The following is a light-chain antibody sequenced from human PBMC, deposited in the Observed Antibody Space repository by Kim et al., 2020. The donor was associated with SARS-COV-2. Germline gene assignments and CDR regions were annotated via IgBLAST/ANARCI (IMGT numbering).Light chain of an antibody. CDR1: TSAVGAYNY. CDR3: SSYATTRSYV. Sequence: GQSITTSCTGTTSAVGAYNYVSWYQHHPGKAPKLMIFDVNNRPSGLSNRFSGSKSGNTVSLTISGLQAEDEADYYCSSYATTRSYVFGTGTKVTVL. CDR2: DVN. V-gene: IGLV2-14*03. J-gene: IGLJ1*01.